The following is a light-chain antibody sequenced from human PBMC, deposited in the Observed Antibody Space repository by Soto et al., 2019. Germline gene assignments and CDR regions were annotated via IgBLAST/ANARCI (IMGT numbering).Light chain of an antibody. Sequence: SALTQPASVSGSPGQSITISCTGTSSDVGGYNYVSWYQQHPGKAPKLMIYEVSYRPSGVSNRFSASKSGNTASLTISGLQAEDEADYYCSSYTISSTLVFGGGTQLTVL. J-gene: IGLJ2*01. CDR3: SSYTISSTLV. CDR2: EVS. V-gene: IGLV2-14*01. CDR1: SSDVGGYNY.